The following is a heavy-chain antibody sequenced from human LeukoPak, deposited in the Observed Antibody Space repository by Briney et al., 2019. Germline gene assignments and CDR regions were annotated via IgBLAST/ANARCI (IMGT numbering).Heavy chain of an antibody. Sequence: PSETLSLTCTVSGGSIGSYYWSWIRQPPGKGLEWIGYIYYSGSTNYNPSLKSRVTISVDTSKNQFSLKLSSVTAADTAVYYCASSGSGYDYGNYYYYYMDVWGKGTTVTVSS. V-gene: IGHV4-59*01. CDR3: ASSGSGYDYGNYYYYYMDV. D-gene: IGHD5-12*01. J-gene: IGHJ6*03. CDR2: IYYSGST. CDR1: GGSIGSYY.